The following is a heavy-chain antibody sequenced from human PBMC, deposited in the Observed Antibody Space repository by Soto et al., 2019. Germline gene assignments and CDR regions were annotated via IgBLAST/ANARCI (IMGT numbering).Heavy chain of an antibody. CDR3: AREGGEEWIDYYYYGMDV. J-gene: IGHJ6*02. D-gene: IGHD3-3*01. Sequence: QVQLVESGGGVVQPGTSLTLSCAASGFAFSNFVMHWVRQAPGKGLECVAVIWHDASREYYADSVQGRFTISRDNSKHLLYLQMNSLRAEDTAVYYCAREGGEEWIDYYYYGMDVWGHGTKVTVSS. V-gene: IGHV3-33*01. CDR1: GFAFSNFV. CDR2: IWHDASRE.